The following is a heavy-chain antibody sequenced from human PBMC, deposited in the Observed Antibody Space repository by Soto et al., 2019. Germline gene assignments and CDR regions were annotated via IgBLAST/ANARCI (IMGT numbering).Heavy chain of an antibody. CDR1: GFTFSSYA. CDR3: AKDQYYYDSSGYSYYPDY. CDR2: ISGSGGST. J-gene: IGHJ4*02. Sequence: PGGSLRLSCAASGFTFSSYAMSWVRQAPGKGLEWVSAISGSGGSTYYADSVEGRFTISRDNSKNTLYLQMNSLRAEDTAVYYCAKDQYYYDSSGYSYYPDYWGQGTLVTVSS. V-gene: IGHV3-23*01. D-gene: IGHD3-22*01.